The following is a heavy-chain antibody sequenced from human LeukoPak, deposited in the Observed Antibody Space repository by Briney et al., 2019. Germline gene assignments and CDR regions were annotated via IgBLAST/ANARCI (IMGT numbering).Heavy chain of an antibody. D-gene: IGHD1-26*01. CDR1: GFTFSYYG. CDR2: VSDDGSQQ. CDR3: ARVGIVGAPDY. V-gene: IGHV3-30*03. Sequence: GGSLRLSCAASGFTFSYYGMRWVRQAPGKGLEWVALVSDDGSQQYYADSVRGRFTISRDNSKNTLYLQMNSLRAEDTAVYYCARVGIVGAPDYWGQGTLVTVSS. J-gene: IGHJ4*02.